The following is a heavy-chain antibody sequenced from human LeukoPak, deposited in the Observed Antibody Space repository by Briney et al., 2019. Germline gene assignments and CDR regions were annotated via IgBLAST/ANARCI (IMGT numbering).Heavy chain of an antibody. Sequence: ASVKVSCKASGYTFTAYYLHWLRQAPGQGLQWMGWINPNSGDTNYAQRFQGRVTMTRDTSISTAYMELSRLRSDDTAVYYCARGFKVAVAGRILDYWGQGTLVTVSS. CDR1: GYTFTAYY. D-gene: IGHD6-19*01. V-gene: IGHV1-2*02. J-gene: IGHJ4*02. CDR2: INPNSGDT. CDR3: ARGFKVAVAGRILDY.